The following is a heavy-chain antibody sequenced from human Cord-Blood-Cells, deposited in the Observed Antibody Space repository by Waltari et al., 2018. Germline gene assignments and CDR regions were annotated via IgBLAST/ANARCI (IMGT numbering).Heavy chain of an antibody. V-gene: IGHV3-33*01. CDR3: ARDATYYDYIWGSYRDAFDI. CDR1: GFTFSSYG. CDR2: IWYDGSNK. D-gene: IGHD3-16*02. Sequence: QVQLVESGGGVVQPGRSLRLSCAASGFTFSSYGMHWVRQAPGKGLEWVAVIWYDGSNKYYADSVKGRFTISRDNSKNTLYLQMNSLRAEDTAVYYCARDATYYDYIWGSYRDAFDIWGQGTMVTVSS. J-gene: IGHJ3*02.